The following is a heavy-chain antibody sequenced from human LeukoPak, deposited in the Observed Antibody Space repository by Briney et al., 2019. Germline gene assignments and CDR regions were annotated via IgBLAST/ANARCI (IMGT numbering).Heavy chain of an antibody. Sequence: GGSLRLSCAASRLTVSNCAMGWVRQAPGKGLEWVSIISGDGTNKYHADSVKGQFTISRDISNNTMYLQMNSLRADDAAIYYCATTPSTTYNNPFDYWGQGTLVTVSS. CDR3: ATTPSTTYNNPFDY. D-gene: IGHD3-10*01. CDR2: ISGDGTNK. CDR1: RLTVSNCA. V-gene: IGHV3-23*01. J-gene: IGHJ4*02.